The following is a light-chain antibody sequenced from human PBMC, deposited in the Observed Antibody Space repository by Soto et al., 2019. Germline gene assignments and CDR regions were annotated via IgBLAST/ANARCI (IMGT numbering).Light chain of an antibody. CDR2: DIS. V-gene: IGKV3-15*01. Sequence: EIVLTQSPGTLSLSPGERATLSCRASQTVSRNLAWYQQRPGQAPRXLIYDISNRATGVPARFSGSGSETEFTLTIRSLQSEDFAVYFCQQYNNWPSFGQGTRLEIK. CDR1: QTVSRN. J-gene: IGKJ5*01. CDR3: QQYNNWPS.